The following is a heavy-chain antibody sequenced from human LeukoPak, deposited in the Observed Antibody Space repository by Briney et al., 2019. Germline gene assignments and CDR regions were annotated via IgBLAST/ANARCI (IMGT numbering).Heavy chain of an antibody. D-gene: IGHD3-22*01. V-gene: IGHV3-11*01. CDR2: ISSSGSTI. Sequence: GGSLRLSCAASGFTFSDYYMSWIRQAPGKGLEWVSYISSSGSTIYYADSVKGRFTISRDNAKNSLYLQMNSLRAEDTALYYCARWPDTYYYDSSGGGWGQGTLVTVSS. CDR3: ARWPDTYYYDSSGGG. J-gene: IGHJ4*02. CDR1: GFTFSDYY.